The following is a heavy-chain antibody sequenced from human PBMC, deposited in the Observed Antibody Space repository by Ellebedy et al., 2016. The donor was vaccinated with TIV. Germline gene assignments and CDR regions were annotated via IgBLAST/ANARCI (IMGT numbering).Heavy chain of an antibody. Sequence: PGGSLRLSCAASGFTFSSYGMHRVRQAPGKGLEWVAVISYDGSNKYYADSVGGRFTISRDNSKKTLYLQMNSLSAEDTAVYYCAKGRGGGSDSSAPRYYFDYWGLGTLVTVSS. CDR3: AKGRGGGSDSSAPRYYFDY. V-gene: IGHV3-30*18. CDR2: ISYDGSNK. D-gene: IGHD3-22*01. CDR1: GFTFSSYG. J-gene: IGHJ4*02.